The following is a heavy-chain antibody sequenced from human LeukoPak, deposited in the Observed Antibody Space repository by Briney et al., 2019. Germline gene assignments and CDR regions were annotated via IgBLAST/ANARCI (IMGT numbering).Heavy chain of an antibody. CDR3: AKAEWLLRRTLYYFDY. Sequence: GGSLRLSCAASGFTFSSYAMSWVRQAPGKGLEWVSAISGSGGSTYYADSVKGRFTIFRDNSKNTLYLQMNSLRAEDTAVYYCAKAEWLLRRTLYYFDYWGQGTLVTVSS. J-gene: IGHJ4*02. V-gene: IGHV3-23*01. CDR2: ISGSGGST. D-gene: IGHD3-22*01. CDR1: GFTFSSYA.